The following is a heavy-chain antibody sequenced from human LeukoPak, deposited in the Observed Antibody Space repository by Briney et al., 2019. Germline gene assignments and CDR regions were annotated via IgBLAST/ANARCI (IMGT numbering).Heavy chain of an antibody. D-gene: IGHD3-9*01. CDR2: IYDSGST. Sequence: GGSLRLSCAASGFTVSTNYMSWVRQAPGKGLEWVSVIYDSGSTYYTDYLKDRFTTSRDNSKNTLYLQMNSLRDEDTAVYYCARGYYDILTGYYEKYFDPWGQGTLVTVSS. J-gene: IGHJ5*02. V-gene: IGHV3-66*01. CDR3: ARGYYDILTGYYEKYFDP. CDR1: GFTVSTNY.